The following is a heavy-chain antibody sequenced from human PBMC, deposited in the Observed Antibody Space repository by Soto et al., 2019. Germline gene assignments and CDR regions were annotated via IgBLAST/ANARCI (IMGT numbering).Heavy chain of an antibody. J-gene: IGHJ4*02. V-gene: IGHV3-11*05. Sequence: QVQLVESGGGLVKPGGSLRLSCAASGFTFSNYYMTWIRQAPGKGLEWVSYITSSSNYTNSADSVKGRFTISRDNAKNSLYLQMNRLRSEDMAVYYCARGDSYHLDYWGQGTLVPVSS. CDR1: GFTFSNYY. CDR2: ITSSSNYT. CDR3: ARGDSYHLDY. D-gene: IGHD5-18*01.